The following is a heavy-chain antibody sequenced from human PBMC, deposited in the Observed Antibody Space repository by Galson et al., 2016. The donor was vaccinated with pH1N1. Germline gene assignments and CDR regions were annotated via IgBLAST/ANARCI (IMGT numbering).Heavy chain of an antibody. CDR2: ISWNSGSI. V-gene: IGHV3-9*01. CDR3: AKDMNLELREGALDY. D-gene: IGHD1-7*01. CDR1: GFTFNDYG. Sequence: SLRLSCAASGFTFNDYGMHWVRQAPGKGLEWVSSISWNSGSIVYADSVTGRFTTSRDNAKNSLYLQMNSLRVEDTALYYCAKDMNLELREGALDYWGQGALVTVSS. J-gene: IGHJ4*02.